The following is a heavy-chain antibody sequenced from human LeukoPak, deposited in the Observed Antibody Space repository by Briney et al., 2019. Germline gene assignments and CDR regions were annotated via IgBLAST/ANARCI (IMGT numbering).Heavy chain of an antibody. CDR2: IYYSGST. Sequence: SETLSLTCTVSGGSISSYYWSWIRQPPGKGLEWIGYIYYSGSTNYNPSLKSRVTISVDTSKNQFSLKLSSVTAADTAVYYCARQGYYALTYAFDIWGQGTMVTVSS. D-gene: IGHD2-2*01. J-gene: IGHJ3*02. CDR3: ARQGYYALTYAFDI. V-gene: IGHV4-59*08. CDR1: GGSISSYY.